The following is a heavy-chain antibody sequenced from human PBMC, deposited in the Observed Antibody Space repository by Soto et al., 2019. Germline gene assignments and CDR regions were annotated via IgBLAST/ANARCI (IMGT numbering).Heavy chain of an antibody. Sequence: EVHLLESGGGLVQPGGSLRLSCAASGFPFSSYAMSWVRQAPGKGLEWVSGISGSGAGTYYADSVQGRFTISRDNSENPLYLEMNSLRAEDTAVYYCANDRYCSGGSCYGLPYYYGMDVWGQGTTVTVPS. J-gene: IGHJ6*02. CDR3: ANDRYCSGGSCYGLPYYYGMDV. V-gene: IGHV3-23*01. CDR1: GFPFSSYA. D-gene: IGHD2-15*01. CDR2: ISGSGAGT.